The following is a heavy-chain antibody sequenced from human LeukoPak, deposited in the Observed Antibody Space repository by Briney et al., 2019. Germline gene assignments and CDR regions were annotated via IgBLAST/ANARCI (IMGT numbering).Heavy chain of an antibody. D-gene: IGHD6-13*01. J-gene: IGHJ4*02. CDR2: ISGSGDRA. V-gene: IGHV3-23*01. Sequence: GGSLRLSCAASGFTFSSYAMSWVRQAPEKGLEWVSAISGSGDRAYYADSVKGRFTISRDNSKNTLYLQMNSLRAEDTALYYCARSDGIAAAGPFDYWGQGTLVTVSS. CDR3: ARSDGIAAAGPFDY. CDR1: GFTFSSYA.